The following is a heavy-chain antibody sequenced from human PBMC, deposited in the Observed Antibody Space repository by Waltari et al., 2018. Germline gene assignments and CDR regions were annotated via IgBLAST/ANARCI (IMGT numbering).Heavy chain of an antibody. J-gene: IGHJ6*02. CDR3: ATDSTSQSLSYSYGMDV. D-gene: IGHD6-6*01. CDR2: IIPVFETP. CDR1: GGIFSNQA. Sequence: QVQLVQSGAEVKKPGSSVKVSCKTSGGIFSNQAISWVRQAPGQGLEWMGGIIPVFETPNDAPKFQGRVTITTDESTSTAYMELSSLRSEDTAVYYCATDSTSQSLSYSYGMDVWGQGTTVTVSS. V-gene: IGHV1-69*05.